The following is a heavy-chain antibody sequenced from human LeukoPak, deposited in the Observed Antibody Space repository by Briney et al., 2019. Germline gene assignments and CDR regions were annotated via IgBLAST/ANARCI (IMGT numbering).Heavy chain of an antibody. D-gene: IGHD2-21*01. V-gene: IGHV3-21*01. J-gene: IGHJ6*02. CDR3: ARVSVFLYYYGMDV. CDR1: GFTFSSYS. Sequence: GGSLRLSCAASGFTFSSYSMNWVRQAPGKGLEWVSSISSSSSYIYYADSVKGRFTISRDNAKNSLYLQMNSLRAEDTAVYYCARVSVFLYYYGMDVWGQGTTVTVSS. CDR2: ISSSSSYI.